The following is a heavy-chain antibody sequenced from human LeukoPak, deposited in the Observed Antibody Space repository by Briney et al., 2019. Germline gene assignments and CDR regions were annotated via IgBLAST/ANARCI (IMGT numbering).Heavy chain of an antibody. CDR1: GFIVSSNY. J-gene: IGHJ4*02. CDR3: AREVRGYHFDY. V-gene: IGHV3-53*01. D-gene: IGHD3-22*01. Sequence: PGGSLRLSCASSGFIVSSNYMSWVRQAPGKGLEWVSVISSGGNTYYADSVKGRFTISRDNSKNTVFLQMNSLRAEDTAVYYCAREVRGYHFDYWGQGTLVTVSS. CDR2: ISSGGNT.